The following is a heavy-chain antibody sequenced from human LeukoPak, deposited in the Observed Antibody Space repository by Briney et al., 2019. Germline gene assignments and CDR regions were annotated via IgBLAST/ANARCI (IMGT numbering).Heavy chain of an antibody. CDR2: IYYSGST. Sequence: PSETLSLTCNVSGGSISSYYWSWIRQPPGKGLEWIGYIYYSGSTNYNPSLKSRVTISVDTSKNQFSLKLSSVTAADTAVYYCARHYGSGSYYRKGTVLFDYWGQGTLVTVSS. J-gene: IGHJ4*02. CDR3: ARHYGSGSYYRKGTVLFDY. CDR1: GGSISSYY. D-gene: IGHD3-10*01. V-gene: IGHV4-59*01.